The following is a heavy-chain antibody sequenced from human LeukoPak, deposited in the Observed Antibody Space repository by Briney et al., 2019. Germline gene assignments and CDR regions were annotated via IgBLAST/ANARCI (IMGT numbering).Heavy chain of an antibody. Sequence: GGSLRLSCAASGFTFSSYSMNCVRQAPVKGLEWVSSISSSSSYIYYADAVKGRFTISRDTAKNSLYLQMTSLRAEHTAVYYCARVPSVPAAMTYYYYGMDVWGQGTTVTVSS. D-gene: IGHD2-2*01. V-gene: IGHV3-21*01. CDR1: GFTFSSYS. J-gene: IGHJ6*02. CDR3: ARVPSVPAAMTYYYYGMDV. CDR2: ISSSSSYI.